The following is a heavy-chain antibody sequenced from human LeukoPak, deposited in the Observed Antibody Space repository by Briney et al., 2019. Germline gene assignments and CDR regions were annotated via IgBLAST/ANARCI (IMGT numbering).Heavy chain of an antibody. J-gene: IGHJ3*02. Sequence: SETLSLTCTVSGYSISSGYYWGWIRQPPGKGLEWIGSISYSGSTHYNPSLKSRVTISVDTSKNQFSLRLSSVTAADTAVYYCARDLYSSRTNDAFVIWGQGTMLTISS. CDR2: ISYSGST. CDR1: GYSISSGYY. V-gene: IGHV4-38-2*02. D-gene: IGHD6-13*01. CDR3: ARDLYSSRTNDAFVI.